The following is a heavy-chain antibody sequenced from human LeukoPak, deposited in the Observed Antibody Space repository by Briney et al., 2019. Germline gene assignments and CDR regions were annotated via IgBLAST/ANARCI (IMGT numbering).Heavy chain of an antibody. D-gene: IGHD3-3*01. J-gene: IGHJ5*02. V-gene: IGHV3-30*02. CDR3: AKQVTIFENWFDP. CDR1: GFTFRSYG. Sequence: PGGSLRLSCAASGFTFRSYGMHWVRQAPGKGLEWVAFIRYDGSNKYYADSVKGRFTISRDNSKNTLYLQMNSLRAEDTAVYYCAKQVTIFENWFDPWGQGTLVTVSS. CDR2: IRYDGSNK.